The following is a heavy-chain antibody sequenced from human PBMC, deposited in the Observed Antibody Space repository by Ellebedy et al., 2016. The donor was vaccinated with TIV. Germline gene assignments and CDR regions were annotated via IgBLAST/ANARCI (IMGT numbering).Heavy chain of an antibody. V-gene: IGHV4-61*01. D-gene: IGHD1-14*01. CDR2: IYYSGRT. CDR1: GGSVSSSSNY. Sequence: MPGGSLRLSCTVSGGSVSSSSNYWSWIRQPPGKGLEWIGHIYYSGRTNYNPSLKSRVRISVDTSTNQFSLKLSSVTAADTALYYCARGSAVPTTVADYWGQGTLVTVSS. CDR3: ARGSAVPTTVADY. J-gene: IGHJ4*02.